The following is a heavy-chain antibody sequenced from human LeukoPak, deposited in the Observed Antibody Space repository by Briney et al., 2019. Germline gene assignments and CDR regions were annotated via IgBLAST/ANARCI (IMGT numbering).Heavy chain of an antibody. CDR3: ARGIGYCSGGSCYAYDY. CDR2: VNPNSGGT. CDR1: GYTFTGYY. V-gene: IGHV1-2*04. Sequence: ASVTVSCKASGYTFTGYYMHWVRQAPGQGLEWMGWVNPNSGGTNYAQKFQGWVTMTRDTSISTAYMELSRLRSDDTAVYYWARGIGYCSGGSCYAYDYWGQGTLVTVSS. D-gene: IGHD2-15*01. J-gene: IGHJ4*02.